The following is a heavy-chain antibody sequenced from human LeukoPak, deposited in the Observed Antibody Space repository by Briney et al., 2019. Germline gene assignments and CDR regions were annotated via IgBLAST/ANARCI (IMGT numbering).Heavy chain of an antibody. Sequence: GESLKISCKGSGYSFTSYWIGWVRQMPGKGLEWMGIIYPGDSDTRYSPSFQGQVTISADKSISTAYLQWSSLKASDTAMYYCARPGAGAAAGTAYFQHWGQGTLVTVSS. D-gene: IGHD6-13*01. J-gene: IGHJ1*01. CDR1: GYSFTSYW. CDR3: ARPGAGAAAGTAYFQH. V-gene: IGHV5-51*01. CDR2: IYPGDSDT.